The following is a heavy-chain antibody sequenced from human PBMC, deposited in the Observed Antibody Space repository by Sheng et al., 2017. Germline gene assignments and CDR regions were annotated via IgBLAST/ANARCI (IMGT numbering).Heavy chain of an antibody. V-gene: IGHV1-69*01. CDR2: IVPAFGTT. CDR3: ARIFGNSASVTYYYGM. Sequence: QVQLVQSVAEARKPGSSVKVSCKASGGAFGTYAIGWVRQAPAQGLEWMGGIVPAFGTTKYAQKFQGRVTFTADASTNIAYMELRSLKSEDTAVYFCARIFGNSASVTYYYGM. CDR1: GGAFGTYA. D-gene: IGHD3-10*01. J-gene: IGHJ6*01.